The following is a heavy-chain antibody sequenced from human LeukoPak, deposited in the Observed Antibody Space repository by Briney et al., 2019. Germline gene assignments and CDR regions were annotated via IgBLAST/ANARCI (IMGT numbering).Heavy chain of an antibody. CDR3: ARYGSGSTWGDFDY. CDR2: MNPNSGNT. D-gene: IGHD3-10*01. J-gene: IGHJ4*02. Sequence: ASVKVSCKASGYTFTSYDINWVRQATGQGVEWMGWMNPNSGNTGYAQKFQGRVTMTRNTSISTAYMELSSLRSEDMAVYYCARYGSGSTWGDFDYWGQGTLVTVSS. V-gene: IGHV1-8*01. CDR1: GYTFTSYD.